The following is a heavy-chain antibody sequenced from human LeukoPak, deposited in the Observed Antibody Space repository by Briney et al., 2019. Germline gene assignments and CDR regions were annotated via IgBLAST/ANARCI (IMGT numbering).Heavy chain of an antibody. V-gene: IGHV3-9*01. Sequence: PGGSLRLSCAASGFTFDDYAMHWVRQAPGKGLEWVSGISWNSGSIGYADSVKGRFTISRDNAKNSLYLQMNSLRAEDTALYYCAKDLNALRTMGPFDPWGQGTLVTVSS. CDR2: ISWNSGSI. J-gene: IGHJ5*02. D-gene: IGHD2-2*01. CDR1: GFTFDDYA. CDR3: AKDLNALRTMGPFDP.